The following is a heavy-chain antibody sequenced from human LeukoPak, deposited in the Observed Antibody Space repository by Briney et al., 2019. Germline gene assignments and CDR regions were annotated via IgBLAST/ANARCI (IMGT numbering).Heavy chain of an antibody. CDR2: INPNSGGT. V-gene: IGHV1-2*02. CDR3: AREPSPTEYSSSWYGQLDY. CDR1: GYTFTGYY. D-gene: IGHD6-13*01. J-gene: IGHJ4*02. Sequence: ASVKVSCKASGYTFTGYYMHWVRQAPGQGLEWMGWINPNSGGTNYAQKFQGRVTMTRDTSISTAYMELSRLRSDDTAVYYCAREPSPTEYSSSWYGQLDYWGQGTLVTVSS.